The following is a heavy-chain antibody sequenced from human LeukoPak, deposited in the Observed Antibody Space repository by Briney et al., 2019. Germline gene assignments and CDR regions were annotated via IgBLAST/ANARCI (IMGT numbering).Heavy chain of an antibody. Sequence: ASVKVSCKASGYTFTSYAMNWVRQAPGQGLEWMGWINTGTGNPTYAQGFTGRFVFSLDTSVSTAYLQISSLKAEDTAVYYCARAVIGYYPYYFDSWGQGTLVTVSS. CDR2: INTGTGNP. CDR3: ARAVIGYYPYYFDS. CDR1: GYTFTSYA. D-gene: IGHD3-9*01. J-gene: IGHJ4*02. V-gene: IGHV7-4-1*02.